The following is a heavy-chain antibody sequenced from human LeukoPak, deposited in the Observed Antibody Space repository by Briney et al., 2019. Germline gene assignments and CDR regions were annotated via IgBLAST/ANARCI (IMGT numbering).Heavy chain of an antibody. D-gene: IGHD6-19*01. CDR2: IKQDGSEK. Sequence: GGSLRLSCAASGFTFSSYWMSWVRQAPGKGLEWVANIKQDGSEKYYVDSVKGRFTISRDNAKNSLYLQMNSLRAEDTALYYCAKDMTYSSGWYFDYWGQGTLVTVSS. V-gene: IGHV3-7*03. J-gene: IGHJ4*02. CDR3: AKDMTYSSGWYFDY. CDR1: GFTFSSYW.